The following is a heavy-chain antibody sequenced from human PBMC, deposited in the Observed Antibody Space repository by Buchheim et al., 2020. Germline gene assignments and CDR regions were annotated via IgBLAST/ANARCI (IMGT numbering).Heavy chain of an antibody. Sequence: QVQLVESGGGVVQPGRSLRLSCAASGFSFSSYGMHWVRQAPGKGLEWVAVISHDGSNKYYADSVKGRFTISRDNYEKTVYLQMNSLRADDTAVYSCARDRSGWLQLSWLDYWGQRTL. J-gene: IGHJ4*02. CDR2: ISHDGSNK. CDR3: ARDRSGWLQLSWLDY. V-gene: IGHV3-30*03. CDR1: GFSFSSYG. D-gene: IGHD5-24*01.